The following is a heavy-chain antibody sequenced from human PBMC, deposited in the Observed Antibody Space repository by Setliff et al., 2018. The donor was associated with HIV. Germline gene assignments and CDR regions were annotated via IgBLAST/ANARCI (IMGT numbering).Heavy chain of an antibody. CDR2: ISSRGTDT. Sequence: ETLSLSCAASGFTFSNYDMSWVRQAPGKGLEWVSSISSRGTDTYYADSVKGRLTISRDNSKNTLYLQMNSLRAEDTAVYYCARSVIGYYYYGMDVWGQGTLVTVSS. CDR3: ARSVIGYYYYGMDV. D-gene: IGHD3-10*01. J-gene: IGHJ6*02. CDR1: GFTFSNYD. V-gene: IGHV3-23*01.